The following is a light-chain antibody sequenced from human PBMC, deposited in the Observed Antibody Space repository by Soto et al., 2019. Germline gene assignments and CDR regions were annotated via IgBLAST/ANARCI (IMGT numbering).Light chain of an antibody. CDR1: QSVSSSY. J-gene: IGKJ5*01. Sequence: EIVLTQSPGTLSLSPGERATLSCRASQSVSSSYLAWYQQKPGQAPRLLIYGTSSRATGIPDRFSGSGSGTDFTLNISRLKPEDFAVYYCQQYGSSPLVTFGQGTRLEIK. CDR3: QQYGSSPLVT. CDR2: GTS. V-gene: IGKV3-20*01.